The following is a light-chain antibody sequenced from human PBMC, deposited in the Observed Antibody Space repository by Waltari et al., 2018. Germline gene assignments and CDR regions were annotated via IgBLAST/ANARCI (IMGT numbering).Light chain of an antibody. V-gene: IGLV2-14*03. J-gene: IGLJ2*01. CDR3: SSYTSSSTRVV. CDR2: DVS. CDR1: SSDVGGYNY. Sequence: QSALTQPASVSGSPGQSITISCTGTSSDVGGYNYVSWYQQHPGKAPKLMIYDVSNRPSGVSNRFAGAKPGNTASLTIPGLQAEDEADYYCSSYTSSSTRVVFGGGTKLTVL.